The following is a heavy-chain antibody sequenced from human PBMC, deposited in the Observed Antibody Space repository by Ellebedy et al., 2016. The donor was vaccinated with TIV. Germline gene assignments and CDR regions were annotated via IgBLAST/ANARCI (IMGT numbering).Heavy chain of an antibody. CDR3: ARDTTPKYYYYGLDV. J-gene: IGHJ6*02. Sequence: PGGSLRLSCAASRFTFSDYSMNWVRQAPGKGLEWVSYISSRSRTMYYADSVKGRFTVARDNAKDSLYLQMNSLKDEDSAVYFCARDTTPKYYYYGLDVWGQGTTVTVSS. D-gene: IGHD1-1*01. CDR1: RFTFSDYS. V-gene: IGHV3-48*02. CDR2: ISSRSRTM.